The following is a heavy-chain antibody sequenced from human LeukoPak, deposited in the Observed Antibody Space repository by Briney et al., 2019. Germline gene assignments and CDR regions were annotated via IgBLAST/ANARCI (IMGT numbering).Heavy chain of an antibody. CDR3: ARHSGLYSDFYFDY. D-gene: IGHD1-26*01. J-gene: IGHJ4*02. CDR2: TSDSGST. Sequence: SETLSLTCTVSGDSFSSYYWSWIRQSPGKGLEWIAYTSDSGSTNHNPSLKSRVTTSVDTSKKQLSLKLSSVTAADTAVYYCARHSGLYSDFYFDYWGQGTLVTVSS. V-gene: IGHV4-59*08. CDR1: GDSFSSYY.